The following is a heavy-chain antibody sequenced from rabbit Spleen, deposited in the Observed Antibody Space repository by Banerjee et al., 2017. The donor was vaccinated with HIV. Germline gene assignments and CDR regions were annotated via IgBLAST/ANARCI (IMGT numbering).Heavy chain of an antibody. J-gene: IGHJ4*01. CDR2: INIVTGKS. V-gene: IGHV1S45*01. Sequence: QQQLEESGGGLVKPGGTPTLTCKASGIDFRSYYYMCWVRQAPGKGLELIACINIVTGKSVYASWAKGRFTMSRTSSTTVTLQMTSLTAADTATYFCARDLVAVIGWNFNLWGQGTLVTVS. D-gene: IGHD4-2*01. CDR1: GIDFRSYYY. CDR3: ARDLVAVIGWNFNL.